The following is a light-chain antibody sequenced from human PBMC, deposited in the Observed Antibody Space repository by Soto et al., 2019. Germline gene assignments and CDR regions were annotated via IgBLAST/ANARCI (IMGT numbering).Light chain of an antibody. CDR3: QQNNEGSLT. CDR2: SAS. CDR1: QNANSN. Sequence: EIVLTQSPATLSLSPGERATLSCRASQNANSNLAWYQQKPGQAPRLLIYSASTRATGIPARFSGSGSGTEFTLTISSLQSEDFAVYYCQQNNEGSLTFGGGTKVEIK. V-gene: IGKV3D-15*01. J-gene: IGKJ4*01.